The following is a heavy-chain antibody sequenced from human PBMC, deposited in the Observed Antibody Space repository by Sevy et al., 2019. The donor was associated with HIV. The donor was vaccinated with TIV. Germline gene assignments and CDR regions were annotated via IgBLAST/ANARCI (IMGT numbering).Heavy chain of an antibody. V-gene: IGHV3-23*01. CDR1: GFTFSSYA. CDR3: AKDPSPTLEVVHTSEGPVY. Sequence: GGSLRLSCAASGFTFSSYAMSWVRQAPGKGLEWVSAISGSGGSTYYADSVKGRFTISRDNSKNTLYLQMNSLRAEDTAVYYCAKDPSPTLEVVHTSEGPVYWGQGTLVTASS. D-gene: IGHD2-15*01. J-gene: IGHJ4*02. CDR2: ISGSGGST.